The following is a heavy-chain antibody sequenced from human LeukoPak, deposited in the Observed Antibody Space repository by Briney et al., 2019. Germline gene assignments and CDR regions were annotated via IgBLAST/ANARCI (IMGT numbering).Heavy chain of an antibody. CDR1: GYTFNDYY. V-gene: IGHV1-2*02. CDR2: IIPNSGDT. D-gene: IGHD6-13*01. Sequence: ASVKVSCKASGYTFNDYYIQWVRQAPGQGREWMGWIIPNSGDTNYAQKFQGRVTMTRDTSISTAYMELSRLRSDDTAVYYCARSRYSSSWYSFDYWGQGTLVTVSS. CDR3: ARSRYSSSWYSFDY. J-gene: IGHJ4*02.